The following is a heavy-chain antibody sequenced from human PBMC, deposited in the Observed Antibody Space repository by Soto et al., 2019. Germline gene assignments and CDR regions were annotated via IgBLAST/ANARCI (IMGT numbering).Heavy chain of an antibody. CDR2: VNPNSGDT. Sequence: GASVKVSCKASGYTFSSYDITWVRQAAGQGLEWMGWVNPNSGDTDYTQKFQGRVTMTRDTSTNTAYMELSSLRSDDTAVYYCGRKAFLDLFVDLWGQGTLVTVSS. CDR3: GRKAFLDLFVDL. V-gene: IGHV1-8*02. D-gene: IGHD3-3*02. J-gene: IGHJ5*02. CDR1: GYTFSSYD.